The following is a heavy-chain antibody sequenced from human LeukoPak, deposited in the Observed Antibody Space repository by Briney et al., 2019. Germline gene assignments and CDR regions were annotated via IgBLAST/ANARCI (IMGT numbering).Heavy chain of an antibody. V-gene: IGHV4-34*01. D-gene: IGHD4-17*01. Sequence: SETLPLTCAVYGGSFSGCCWSWIRQPPGKGLEWIGEINHSGSTNYNPSLKSRVTISVDTSKNQFSLKLSSVTAADTAVYYCARGTTVPYFDYWGQGTLVTVSS. CDR1: GGSFSGCC. J-gene: IGHJ4*02. CDR2: INHSGST. CDR3: ARGTTVPYFDY.